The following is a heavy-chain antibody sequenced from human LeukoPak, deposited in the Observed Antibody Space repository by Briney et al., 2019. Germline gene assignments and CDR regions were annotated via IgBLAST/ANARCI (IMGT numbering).Heavy chain of an antibody. J-gene: IGHJ6*03. V-gene: IGHV3-30-3*01. CDR3: ARDSQHYYYYMDV. CDR1: GFTFSSYA. Sequence: GGSLRLSCAASGFTFSSYAMHWVRQAPGKGLEWVAVISYDGSSKYYADSVKGRFTISRDNSKNTLYLQMNSLRAEDTAVYYCARDSQHYYYYMDVWGKGTTVTVSS. CDR2: ISYDGSSK.